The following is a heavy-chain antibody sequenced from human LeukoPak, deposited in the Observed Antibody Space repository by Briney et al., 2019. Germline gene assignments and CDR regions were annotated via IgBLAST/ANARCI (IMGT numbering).Heavy chain of an antibody. CDR1: GGSISSYY. Sequence: SETLSLTCTVSGGSISSYYWSWIRQPPGKGLEWIGYIYYSGSTNYNPSLKSRVTISVGTSKNQFSLKLSSVTAADTAVYYCARHSWYAYFDYWGQGTLVTVSS. D-gene: IGHD6-13*01. V-gene: IGHV4-59*08. CDR3: ARHSWYAYFDY. CDR2: IYYSGST. J-gene: IGHJ4*02.